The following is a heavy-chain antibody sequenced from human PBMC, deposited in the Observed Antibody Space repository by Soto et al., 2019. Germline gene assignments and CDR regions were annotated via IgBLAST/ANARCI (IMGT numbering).Heavy chain of an antibody. CDR1: GCTFTIYY. Sequence: ASVKVSCKASGCTFTIYYMHWVRQAPGQGLEWMGIINPSGGSTSYAQMFQGRVTMTRDTSTSTVYMELSSLRSEDTAIYYCARSRDRFDYWGQGILVTVSS. CDR3: ARSRDRFDY. V-gene: IGHV1-46*01. J-gene: IGHJ4*02. CDR2: INPSGGST.